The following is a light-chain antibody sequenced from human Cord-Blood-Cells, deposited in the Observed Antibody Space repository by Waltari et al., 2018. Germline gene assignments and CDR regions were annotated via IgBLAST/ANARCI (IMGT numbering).Light chain of an antibody. V-gene: IGKV3-11*01. CDR1: QSVSSY. CDR2: DAS. J-gene: IGKJ4*01. Sequence: EIVLTQSPPTLSLSPGEQATLSCRASQSVSSYLAWYQQKPGQAPRLLIYDASNRATGIPARFSGSGSGTDFTLTISSLEPEDFAVYYCQQRSNWPPLTFGGGTKVEIK. CDR3: QQRSNWPPLT.